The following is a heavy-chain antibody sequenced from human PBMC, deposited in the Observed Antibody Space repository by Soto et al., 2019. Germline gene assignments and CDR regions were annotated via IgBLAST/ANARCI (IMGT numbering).Heavy chain of an antibody. CDR3: ARGARPLFCSGGSCYSGRLYGMDV. CDR1: GGSFSGYY. J-gene: IGHJ6*02. CDR2: INHSGST. V-gene: IGHV4-34*01. D-gene: IGHD2-15*01. Sequence: SETLSLTCAVYGGSFSGYYWSWIRQPPGKGLEWIGEINHSGSTNYNPSLKSRVTISVDTSKNQFSLKLSSVTAADTAVYYCARGARPLFCSGGSCYSGRLYGMDVWGQGTTVTVSS.